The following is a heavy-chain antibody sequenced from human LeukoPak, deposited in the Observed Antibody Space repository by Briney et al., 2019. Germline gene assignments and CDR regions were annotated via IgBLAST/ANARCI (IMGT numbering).Heavy chain of an antibody. V-gene: IGHV4-59*01. CDR1: GGSISSYY. D-gene: IGHD6-13*01. J-gene: IGHJ4*02. Sequence: PSETLSLTCTVSGGSISSYYWSWIRQPPGKGLEWIGYIYYSGSTNYNPSLKSRVTISVDTSKNQFSPKLSSVTAADTAVYYCARAIMISSWHFDYWGQGTLVTVSS. CDR2: IYYSGST. CDR3: ARAIMISSWHFDY.